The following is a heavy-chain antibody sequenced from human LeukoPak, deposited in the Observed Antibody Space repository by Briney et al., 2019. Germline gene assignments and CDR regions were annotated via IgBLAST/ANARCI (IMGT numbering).Heavy chain of an antibody. CDR3: ARGGWELLSWYDY. J-gene: IGHJ4*02. Sequence: PGGSLRLSCAASGFTFSSYAMHWVRQAPGKGLEYVSAISSNGGSTYYANSVKGRFTISRDNSKNTPYLQMGSLRAEDMAVYYCARGGWELLSWYDYWGQGTLVTVSS. D-gene: IGHD1-26*01. V-gene: IGHV3-64*01. CDR1: GFTFSSYA. CDR2: ISSNGGST.